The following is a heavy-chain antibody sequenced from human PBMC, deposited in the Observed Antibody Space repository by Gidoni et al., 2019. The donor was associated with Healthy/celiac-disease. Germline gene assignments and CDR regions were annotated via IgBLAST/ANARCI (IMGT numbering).Heavy chain of an antibody. Sequence: QVQLVESGGGVVQPGRSLRLSCAASGFTFSSYAMHWVRQAPGKGLEWVAVISYDGSNKYYADSVKGRFTISRDNSKNTLYLQMNSLRAEDTAVYYCARGNTVTLEEYYFDYWGQGTLVTVSS. CDR2: ISYDGSNK. CDR3: ARGNTVTLEEYYFDY. CDR1: GFTFSSYA. J-gene: IGHJ4*02. V-gene: IGHV3-30-3*01. D-gene: IGHD4-4*01.